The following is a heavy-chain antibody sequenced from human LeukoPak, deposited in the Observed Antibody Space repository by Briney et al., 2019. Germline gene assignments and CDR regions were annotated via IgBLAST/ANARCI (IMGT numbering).Heavy chain of an antibody. CDR3: AREPRGGGYSFDY. J-gene: IGHJ4*02. V-gene: IGHV4-34*09. CDR2: INYSGST. CDR1: GGSFSGYY. D-gene: IGHD5-12*01. Sequence: SETLSLTCAVYGGSFSGYYWSWIRQHPGKGLEWIGYINYSGSTFYNPSLKSRVTISVDTSKNQFSLRLSSVTAADTAVYYCAREPRGGGYSFDYWGQGTLVTVSS.